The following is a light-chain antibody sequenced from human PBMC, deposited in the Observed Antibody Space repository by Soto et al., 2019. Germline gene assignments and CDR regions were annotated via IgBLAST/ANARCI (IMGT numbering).Light chain of an antibody. Sequence: SYELTQPPSVSVSPGQTASITCSGDKLGDKYAWWYQQKPGQSPVLVIYQDSKGPSGIPERFSGSNSGNTATLTISGTQAMDEADYYCQAWDSSTYVFGTGTKLTVL. V-gene: IGLV3-1*01. J-gene: IGLJ1*01. CDR1: KLGDKY. CDR2: QDS. CDR3: QAWDSSTYV.